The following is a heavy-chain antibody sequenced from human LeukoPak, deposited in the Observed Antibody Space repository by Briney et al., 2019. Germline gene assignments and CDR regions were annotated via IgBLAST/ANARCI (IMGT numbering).Heavy chain of an antibody. CDR1: GGSFSGYY. CDR3: AREAPVFDY. Sequence: SETLSLTCAVYGGSFSGYYWSWIRQPPGKGLEWIGEINHSGSTNYNPSLKSRVTISVDKSKNQFSLKLSSVTAADTAVYYCAREAPVFDYWGQGTLVTVSS. V-gene: IGHV4-34*01. CDR2: INHSGST. J-gene: IGHJ4*02.